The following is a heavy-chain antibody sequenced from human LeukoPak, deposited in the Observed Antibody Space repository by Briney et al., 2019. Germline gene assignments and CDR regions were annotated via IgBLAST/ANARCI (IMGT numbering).Heavy chain of an antibody. D-gene: IGHD5-12*01. Sequence: GGSLRLSCAASGFTFSSYSMNWVRQAPGKGLEWVSYISVGAHLIYYADSVRGRFTISRDNAKSSLYLQMNSLGAEDTAIYYCARDAWEEWLRPTSFDYWGRGILVTVSS. CDR2: ISVGAHLI. V-gene: IGHV3-48*01. CDR1: GFTFSSYS. CDR3: ARDAWEEWLRPTSFDY. J-gene: IGHJ4*02.